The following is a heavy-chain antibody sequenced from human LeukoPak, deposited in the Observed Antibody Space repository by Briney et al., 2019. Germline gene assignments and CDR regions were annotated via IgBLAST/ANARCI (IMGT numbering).Heavy chain of an antibody. CDR3: AKASYDSSGYSFFDY. J-gene: IGHJ4*02. D-gene: IGHD3-22*01. Sequence: PGGSLRLSCAASGFTFSSYGMHWVRQAPGKGLEWVAVISYDGSNKYYADSVKGRFTISRDNSKNTLYLQMNSLRAEDTAVYYCAKASYDSSGYSFFDYWGQGTLVTVSS. CDR2: ISYDGSNK. V-gene: IGHV3-30*18. CDR1: GFTFSSYG.